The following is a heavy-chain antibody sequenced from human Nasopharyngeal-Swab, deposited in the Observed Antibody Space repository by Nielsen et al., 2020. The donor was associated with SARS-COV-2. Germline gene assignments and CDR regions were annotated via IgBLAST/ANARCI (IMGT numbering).Heavy chain of an antibody. V-gene: IGHV3-7*01. CDR2: INQDGSGT. J-gene: IGHJ4*02. Sequence: GESLKISCAASGFTFSSYWMTWVRRAPGGGLEWVANINQDGSGTGCVDSVKGRFTISRDNAKNSLFLQMSSLRDEDTAVYYCVREFEATGATYLDYWGLGTLVTVSS. CDR1: GFTFSSYW. D-gene: IGHD1-26*01. CDR3: VREFEATGATYLDY.